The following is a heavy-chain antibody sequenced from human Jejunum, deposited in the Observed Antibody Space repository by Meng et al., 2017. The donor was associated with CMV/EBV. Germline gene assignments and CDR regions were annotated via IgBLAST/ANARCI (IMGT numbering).Heavy chain of an antibody. CDR1: GYTFSNYG. CDR2: ISPYNDNA. Sequence: CKASGYTFSNYGFTWVRRAPGQGLEWMGYISPYNDNANYAQKFQGRVTMTRDTSTNTAYMELRSLRADDTAVYYCAISPWGLPVDVWGQGTVVTVSS. V-gene: IGHV1-18*01. D-gene: IGHD7-27*01. CDR3: AISPWGLPVDV. J-gene: IGHJ3*01.